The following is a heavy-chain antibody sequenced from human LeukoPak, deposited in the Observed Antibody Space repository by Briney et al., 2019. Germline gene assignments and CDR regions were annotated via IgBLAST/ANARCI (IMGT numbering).Heavy chain of an antibody. CDR2: INPNSGGT. D-gene: IGHD1-26*01. CDR1: GYTFTGYY. CDR3: ARVGDGSYVPWDYYYGMDV. J-gene: IGHJ6*02. Sequence: ASVKVSCKASGYTFTGYYMRWVRQAPGQGLEWMGWINPNSGGTNYAQKFQGRVTMTRDTSISTAYMELSRLRSDGTAVYYCARVGDGSYVPWDYYYGMDVWGQGTTVTVSS. V-gene: IGHV1-2*02.